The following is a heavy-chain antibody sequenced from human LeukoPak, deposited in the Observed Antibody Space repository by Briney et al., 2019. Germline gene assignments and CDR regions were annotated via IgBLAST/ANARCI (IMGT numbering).Heavy chain of an antibody. CDR3: LGSGYSSS. Sequence: GGSLRLFCAASGFTFSNYAINWVRQAPGKGLEWVSAISGSGGGTYYADSVKGRFTISRDNSKNTLYLQMNSLRAEDTAVYYCLGSGYSSSWGQGTLVTVSS. CDR1: GFTFSNYA. J-gene: IGHJ4*02. V-gene: IGHV3-23*01. D-gene: IGHD6-6*01. CDR2: ISGSGGGT.